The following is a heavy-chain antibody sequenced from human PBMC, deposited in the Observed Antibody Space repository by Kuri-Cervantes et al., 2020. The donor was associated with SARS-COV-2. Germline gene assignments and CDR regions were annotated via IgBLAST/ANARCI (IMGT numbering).Heavy chain of an antibody. CDR1: GYTFTSYG. V-gene: IGHV1-18*01. J-gene: IGHJ6*02. CDR2: ISTNNGNT. D-gene: IGHD5-18*01. CDR3: ARRIQLWLKAYYSYGMDV. Sequence: ASVKVSCKASGYTFTSYGISWVRQAPGQGLEWMGWISTNNGNTNYAQKLQGRVTMTTDTSTSTAYMELMSLRTDDTAVYYCARRIQLWLKAYYSYGMDVWGQGTTVTVSS.